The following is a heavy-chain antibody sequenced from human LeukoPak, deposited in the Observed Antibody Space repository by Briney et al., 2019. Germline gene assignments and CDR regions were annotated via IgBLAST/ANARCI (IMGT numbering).Heavy chain of an antibody. CDR2: ISAYNGNT. CDR3: ARVTLGNSRAGSFDY. Sequence: ASVKVSCRASGYTFTSYGISWVRQAPGQGLEWMGWISAYNGNTNYAQKLQGRVTMTTDTSTSTAYMELRSLRSDDTAVYYCARVTLGNSRAGSFDYWGQGTLVTVSS. J-gene: IGHJ4*02. CDR1: GYTFTSYG. D-gene: IGHD4-23*01. V-gene: IGHV1-18*01.